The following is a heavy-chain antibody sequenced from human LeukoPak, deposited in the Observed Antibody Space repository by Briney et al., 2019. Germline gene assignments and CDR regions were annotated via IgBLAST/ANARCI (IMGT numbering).Heavy chain of an antibody. D-gene: IGHD3-16*01. CDR3: ARGTFRGVMHY. J-gene: IGHJ4*02. Sequence: GGSLRLSCAASGFTFGSYAMSWVRQAPGKGLEWVSAISGSGGSTYYADSVKGRFTISRDNSKNTLYLQMNSLRAEDTAVYYCARGTFRGVMHYWGQGTLVTVSS. CDR2: ISGSGGST. V-gene: IGHV3-23*01. CDR1: GFTFGSYA.